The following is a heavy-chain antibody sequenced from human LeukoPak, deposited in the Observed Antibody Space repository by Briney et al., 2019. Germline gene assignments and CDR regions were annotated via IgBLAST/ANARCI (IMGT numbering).Heavy chain of an antibody. Sequence: SETLSLTCTVSAGSISSYYWNWIRQPPGKGLEWIGYIYYSGITNYNPSLKSRVTISVDTSKNQFSLKLNSVTAADTAVYYCARVSGYDWESFYDYWGQGTLVTVSS. J-gene: IGHJ4*02. CDR2: IYYSGIT. CDR3: ARVSGYDWESFYDY. D-gene: IGHD5-12*01. V-gene: IGHV4-59*01. CDR1: AGSISSYY.